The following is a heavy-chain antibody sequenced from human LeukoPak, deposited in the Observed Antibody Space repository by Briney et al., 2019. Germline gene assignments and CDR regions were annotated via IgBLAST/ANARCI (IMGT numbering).Heavy chain of an antibody. J-gene: IGHJ4*02. CDR1: GYSISSGYY. D-gene: IGHD3-22*01. V-gene: IGHV4-38-2*02. CDR2: IYHSGST. Sequence: SETLSLTCTVSGYSISSGYYWGWIRQPPGKGLEWIGSIYHSGSTYYNPSLKSRVTISVDTSKNQFSLKLSSVTAADTAVYYCARVYYYDSSGYFLGYYFDYWGQGTLVTVSS. CDR3: ARVYYYDSSGYFLGYYFDY.